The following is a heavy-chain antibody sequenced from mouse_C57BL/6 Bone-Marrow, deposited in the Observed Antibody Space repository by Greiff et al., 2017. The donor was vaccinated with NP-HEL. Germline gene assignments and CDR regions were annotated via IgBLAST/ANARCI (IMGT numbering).Heavy chain of an antibody. D-gene: IGHD1-1*01. J-gene: IGHJ4*01. CDR2: IRTTANGYTT. V-gene: IGHV7-3*01. CDR1: GFTFTDYY. Sequence: EVQLVESGGGLVQPGGSLSLSCAASGFTFTDYYMSWVRQPPGKALEWLVFIRTTANGYTTEHSASVKGRFTISRDNSQSILYLQINALRTEASATYYCARSIYYYYADQPYYAMDYWGQGTSVTVSS. CDR3: ARSIYYYYADQPYYAMDY.